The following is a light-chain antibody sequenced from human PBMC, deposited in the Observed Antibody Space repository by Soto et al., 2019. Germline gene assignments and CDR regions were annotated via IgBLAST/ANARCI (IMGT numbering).Light chain of an antibody. CDR3: SSYTSSITYV. Sequence: QSVLTQPASVSVSPGQSITISCTGTSSDIGDYNYVSWYQQRPEKAPELVIYGVNNRPPGVSNRFSGSKSGNTASLTISGLQAEDEADYYCSSYTSSITYVFGTGTKVTVL. CDR1: SSDIGDYNY. V-gene: IGLV2-14*01. CDR2: GVN. J-gene: IGLJ1*01.